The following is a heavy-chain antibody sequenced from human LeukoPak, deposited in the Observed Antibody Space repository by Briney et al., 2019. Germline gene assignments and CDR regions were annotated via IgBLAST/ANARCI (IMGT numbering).Heavy chain of an antibody. J-gene: IGHJ4*02. CDR3: ASGGSTAYYFDY. Sequence: KPSETLSLTCTVSGGSISSSSYYWGWIRQPPGKGLEWIGSIYYSGNTYYNPSLESRVTISVDTSKNQFSLKLSSVTAADTAVYYCASGGSTAYYFDYWGQGTLVTVSS. D-gene: IGHD1-1*01. CDR2: IYYSGNT. V-gene: IGHV4-39*01. CDR1: GGSISSSSYY.